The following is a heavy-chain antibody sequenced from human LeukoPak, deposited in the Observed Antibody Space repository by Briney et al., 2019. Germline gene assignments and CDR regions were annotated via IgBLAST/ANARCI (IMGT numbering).Heavy chain of an antibody. CDR1: GFTFDDYA. V-gene: IGHV3-9*01. Sequence: PGGSLRLSCAASGFTFDDYAMHWVRQAPGKGLEWVSGISWNSGSIGYADSVKGRFTISRDNAKNSLYLQMNSLRAEDTAVYYCAKDLEWSVRGVRFDYWGQGTLVTVSS. D-gene: IGHD3-10*01. J-gene: IGHJ4*02. CDR3: AKDLEWSVRGVRFDY. CDR2: ISWNSGSI.